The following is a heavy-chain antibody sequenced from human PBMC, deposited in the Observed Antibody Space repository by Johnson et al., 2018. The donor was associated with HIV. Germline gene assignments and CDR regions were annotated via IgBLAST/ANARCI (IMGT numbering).Heavy chain of an antibody. CDR2: IYSGGST. Sequence: MLLVESGGGVVRPGGSLRLSCAASGFNVSSNYMSWVRQAPGKGLEWVSVIYSGGSTYYADSVKGRFTISSDNSTNTLYLQMNSLRAEDTAVYYCARVTVVLFGDGAFDIWGQGTMVTVSS. V-gene: IGHV3-66*01. CDR3: ARVTVVLFGDGAFDI. CDR1: GFNVSSNY. J-gene: IGHJ3*02. D-gene: IGHD4/OR15-4a*01.